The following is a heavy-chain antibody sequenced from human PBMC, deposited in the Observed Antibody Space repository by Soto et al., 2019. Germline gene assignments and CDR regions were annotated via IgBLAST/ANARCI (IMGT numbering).Heavy chain of an antibody. CDR2: ISGSGGST. V-gene: IGHV3-23*01. Sequence: GGSLRLSCAASGFTFSSYAMSWVRQAPGKGLEWVSAISGSGGSTYYADSVKGRFTISRDNSKNTLYLQMNSLRAEDTAVYYCAKMVRVPAAIGDAFDIWGQGTMVTVSS. D-gene: IGHD2-2*01. J-gene: IGHJ3*02. CDR1: GFTFSSYA. CDR3: AKMVRVPAAIGDAFDI.